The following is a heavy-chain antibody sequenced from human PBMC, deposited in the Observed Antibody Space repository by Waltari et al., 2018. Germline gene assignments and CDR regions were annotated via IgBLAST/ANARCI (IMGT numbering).Heavy chain of an antibody. J-gene: IGHJ6*02. D-gene: IGHD1-26*01. CDR2: ICDHGNVQ. CDR1: VFTFRTIG. CDR3: ARALYSGAWYGMDV. Sequence: QVQLVESGGGVVQPGTSLRLSCAASVFTFRTIGMHWVRQVPGKGLEWVAVICDHGNVQYYAESVGGRFTISRDNSENMLYLQMNSLRVEDTAVFYCARALYSGAWYGMDVWGQGTTVTVSS. V-gene: IGHV3-33*08.